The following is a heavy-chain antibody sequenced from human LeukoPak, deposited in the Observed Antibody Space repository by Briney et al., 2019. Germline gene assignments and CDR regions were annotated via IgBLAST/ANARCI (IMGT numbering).Heavy chain of an antibody. V-gene: IGHV1-18*01. CDR1: GYTFTSYG. D-gene: IGHD2-2*01. Sequence: ASVKVSCKASGYTFTSYGISWVRQAPGQGLEWMGWISAYNGNINYAQKLQGRVTMTTDTSTSTAYMELRSLRSDDTAVYYCARVEYQLSQNRFDPWGQGTLVTVSS. J-gene: IGHJ5*02. CDR2: ISAYNGNI. CDR3: ARVEYQLSQNRFDP.